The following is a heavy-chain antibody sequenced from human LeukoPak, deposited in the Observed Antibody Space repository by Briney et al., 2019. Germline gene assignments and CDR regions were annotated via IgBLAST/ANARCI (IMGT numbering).Heavy chain of an antibody. J-gene: IGHJ4*02. CDR1: GGSISSGGYY. CDR2: INHSGST. V-gene: IGHV4-30-2*01. Sequence: SQTLSLTCTVSGGSISSGGYYWSWIRQPPGKGLEWIGEINHSGSTNYNPSLKSRVTISVDTSKNQFSLKLSSVTAADTAVYYCARGYSSSSFDYWGQGTLVTVSS. CDR3: ARGYSSSSFDY. D-gene: IGHD6-6*01.